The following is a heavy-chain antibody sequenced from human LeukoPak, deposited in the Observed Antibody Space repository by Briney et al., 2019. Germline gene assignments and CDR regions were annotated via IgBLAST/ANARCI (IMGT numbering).Heavy chain of an antibody. V-gene: IGHV3-21*01. Sequence: PGGSLRLSCAASGFTFSSYSMNWVRQAPGKGLEWVSSISSSSSYIYYADSVKGRFTISRDNAKNSLYLQMNSLRAEDTAVYYCARQVWDYRYYYYYMDVWGKGTTVTVSS. CDR1: GFTFSSYS. D-gene: IGHD4-11*01. CDR2: ISSSSSYI. J-gene: IGHJ6*03. CDR3: ARQVWDYRYYYYYMDV.